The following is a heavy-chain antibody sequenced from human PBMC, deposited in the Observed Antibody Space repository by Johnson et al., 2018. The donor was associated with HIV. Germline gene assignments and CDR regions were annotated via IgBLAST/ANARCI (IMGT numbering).Heavy chain of an antibody. J-gene: IGHJ3*02. CDR3: ARVRTTMILGFDI. V-gene: IGHV3-53*01. CDR1: GFTVSSNY. D-gene: IGHD3-22*01. Sequence: EVQLVESGGGVVQPGRSLRLSCAASGFTVSSNYMSWVRQAPGKGLEWVSIVYSGGKTYYADSVKGRFTISRDNSKDTLYLQMTSLRDEDTAVYYCARVRTTMILGFDIWGQGTMVTVSS. CDR2: VYSGGKT.